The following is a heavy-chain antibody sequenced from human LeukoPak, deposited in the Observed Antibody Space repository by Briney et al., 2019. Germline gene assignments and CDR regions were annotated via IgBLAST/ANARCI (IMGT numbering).Heavy chain of an antibody. V-gene: IGHV4-39*01. D-gene: IGHD3-3*01. J-gene: IGHJ5*02. CDR1: GGSISTTNYY. CDR2: IYSSGNT. Sequence: SETLSLTCTVSGGSISTTNYYWGWIRQPPGRDLEWIGSIYSSGNTYYNPSLESRVTISVDTSKNQLSLKLTSATAADTSVYYCARHSGLRSPFDPWGQGTLVTVSS. CDR3: ARHSGLRSPFDP.